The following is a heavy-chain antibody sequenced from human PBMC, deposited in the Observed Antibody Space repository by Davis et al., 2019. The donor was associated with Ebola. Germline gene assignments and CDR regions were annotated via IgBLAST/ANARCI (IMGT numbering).Heavy chain of an antibody. CDR1: GGSISSGDYY. V-gene: IGHV4-30-4*01. CDR3: ARPNTSLRYAFDI. D-gene: IGHD3-16*01. J-gene: IGHJ3*02. Sequence: SETLSLTCTVSGGSISSGDYYWSWIRQPPGKGLEYIGFVYYTGSTYYNPSLKSRVSISVDTSKNQFFLTLGSVTAADTAVYYCARPNTSLRYAFDIWGQGTMVTVSS. CDR2: VYYTGST.